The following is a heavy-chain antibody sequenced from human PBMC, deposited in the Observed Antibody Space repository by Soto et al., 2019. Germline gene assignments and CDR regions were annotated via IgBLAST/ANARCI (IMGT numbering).Heavy chain of an antibody. D-gene: IGHD2-8*02. Sequence: QITLKESGPTLVKPTQTLTLTCSFSGFSLSTSGAGVGWVRQSPEKTLEWLALIFWVDDKRYSPSLRSRLTIAKDTSKNQVVLTLTNVEPVDTATYYCARILTATGGHFDSWGQGALVTVSS. CDR2: IFWVDDK. J-gene: IGHJ4*02. CDR1: GFSLSTSGAG. V-gene: IGHV2-5*02. CDR3: ARILTATGGHFDS.